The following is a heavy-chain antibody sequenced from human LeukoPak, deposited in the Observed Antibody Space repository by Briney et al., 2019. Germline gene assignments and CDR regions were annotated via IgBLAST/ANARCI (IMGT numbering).Heavy chain of an antibody. J-gene: IGHJ4*02. V-gene: IGHV1-2*02. D-gene: IGHD1-26*01. CDR3: ARDRGVGATLYYFDY. Sequence: ASVKVSCKASGYTFTGYYMHWVRQAPGQGLEWMGWINPNSGGTNYAQKFQGRVTMTRDTSISTAYMELSRLRSDDTAVYYCARDRGVGATLYYFDYWGQGTLVTVS. CDR2: INPNSGGT. CDR1: GYTFTGYY.